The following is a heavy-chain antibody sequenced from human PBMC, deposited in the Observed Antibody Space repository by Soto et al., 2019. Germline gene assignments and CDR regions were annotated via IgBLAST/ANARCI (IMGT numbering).Heavy chain of an antibody. V-gene: IGHV3-30-3*01. CDR3: AGVGRMIVVVLAFDY. CDR2: ISYDGSNK. J-gene: IGHJ4*02. CDR1: GFTFSSYA. Sequence: GGSLRLSCAASGFTFSSYAMHWVRQAPGKGLEWVAVISYDGSNKYYADSVKGRFTISRDNSKNTLYLQMNSLRAEDTAVYYCAGVGRMIVVVLAFDYWGQGTLVTVSS. D-gene: IGHD3-22*01.